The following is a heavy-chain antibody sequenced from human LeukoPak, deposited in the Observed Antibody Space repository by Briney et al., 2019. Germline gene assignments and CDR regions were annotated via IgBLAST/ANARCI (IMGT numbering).Heavy chain of an antibody. D-gene: IGHD3-10*01. CDR1: GYTFTSYD. CDR2: MNPNSGNT. V-gene: IGHV1-8*03. J-gene: IGHJ4*02. Sequence: AASVKVSCKASGYTFTSYDINWVRQATGQGLEWMGWMNPNSGNTGYAQKFQGRVTITRNTSISTAYMELSSLRSKDTAVYYCARVYSLRVRGVMFYWGQGTLVTVSS. CDR3: ARVYSLRVRGVMFY.